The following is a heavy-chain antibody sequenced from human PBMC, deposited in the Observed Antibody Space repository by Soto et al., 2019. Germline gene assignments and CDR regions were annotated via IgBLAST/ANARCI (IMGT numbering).Heavy chain of an antibody. V-gene: IGHV3-21*01. Sequence: XGSLILSFSASGVTFSSYSMNWVRQAPGKGLDWVSSISSSSSYIYYADSVKGRFTISRDNAKNSLYLQMNSLRAEDTAVYYCARDRQTDYGMDVWGQGTTVTVSS. CDR2: ISSSSSYI. J-gene: IGHJ6*02. CDR3: ARDRQTDYGMDV. CDR1: GVTFSSYS.